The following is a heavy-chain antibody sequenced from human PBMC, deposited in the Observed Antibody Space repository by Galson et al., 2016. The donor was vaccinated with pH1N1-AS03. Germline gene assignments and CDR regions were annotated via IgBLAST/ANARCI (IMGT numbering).Heavy chain of an antibody. V-gene: IGHV3-15*01. CDR1: GFTFSNAW. CDR3: ATTCGTCDRQTHGLDV. J-gene: IGHJ6*02. CDR2: IKSQSYGGTP. D-gene: IGHD1-26*01. Sequence: SLRLSCAASGFTFSNAWIIWVRQAPGKGLEWVGRIKSQSYGGTPDYGAPVKGRFTISRDDSKNTLYLQMSSLKTEDTAIYYCATTCGTCDRQTHGLDVWGQGTTVTVSS.